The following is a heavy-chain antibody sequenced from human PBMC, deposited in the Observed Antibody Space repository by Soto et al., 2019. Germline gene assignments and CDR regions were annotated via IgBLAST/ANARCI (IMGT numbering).Heavy chain of an antibody. CDR3: ARAMDTAMVRYFDY. CDR1: GGTFSSYA. D-gene: IGHD5-18*01. Sequence: SVKVSCKASGGTFSSYAISWVRQAPGQGLEWMGGIIPIFGTGNYAQKFQGRVAITADESTSTAYMELSSLRSEDTAVYYCARAMDTAMVRYFDYWGQGTLVTVSS. J-gene: IGHJ4*02. CDR2: IIPIFGTG. V-gene: IGHV1-69*13.